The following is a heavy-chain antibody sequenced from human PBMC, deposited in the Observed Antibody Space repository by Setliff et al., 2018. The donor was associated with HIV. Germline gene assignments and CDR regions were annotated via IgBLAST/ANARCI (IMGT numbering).Heavy chain of an antibody. V-gene: IGHV4-34*01. CDR1: GGSFSGYY. J-gene: IGHJ6*02. CDR2: INHSGST. D-gene: IGHD2-15*01. CDR3: TRDSPGGNSYYYGMDV. Sequence: PSETLSLTCAVYGGSFSGYYWSWIRQPPRKGLEWIGEINHSGSTNSNPSLKSRVTISVDTSKNQFSLKLSSVTAADTAVYYCTRDSPGGNSYYYGMDVWGQGTTVTVSS.